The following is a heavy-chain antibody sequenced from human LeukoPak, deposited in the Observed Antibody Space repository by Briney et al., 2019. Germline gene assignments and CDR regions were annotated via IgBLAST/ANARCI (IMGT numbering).Heavy chain of an antibody. D-gene: IGHD2/OR15-2a*01. Sequence: GGSLRLSCAASGFMFNNAWMSWVRQAPGKGLEWVSVIYSGGSTYYADSVKGRFTISRDNSKNTLYLQMNSLRAEDTAVYYCARGRMTPGFDYWGQGTLVTVSS. J-gene: IGHJ4*02. CDR2: IYSGGST. CDR3: ARGRMTPGFDY. V-gene: IGHV3-53*01. CDR1: GFMFNNAW.